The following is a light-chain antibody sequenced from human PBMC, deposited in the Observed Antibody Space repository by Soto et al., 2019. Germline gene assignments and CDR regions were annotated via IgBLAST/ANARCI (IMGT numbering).Light chain of an antibody. V-gene: IGKV1D-16*01. CDR1: QDINSW. Sequence: DVQMTQSPSSLSASVGVRVTITCRASQDINSWLAWYQQKPGNAPKSLIYAASSLQTGVPSRFSGSASGTHFTLTISNLQPEDSATYYCQQYNIYPLTFGGGTKVEIK. CDR3: QQYNIYPLT. J-gene: IGKJ4*01. CDR2: AAS.